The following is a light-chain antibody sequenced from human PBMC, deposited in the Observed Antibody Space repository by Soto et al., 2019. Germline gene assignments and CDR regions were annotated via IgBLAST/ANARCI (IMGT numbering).Light chain of an antibody. CDR2: AAS. J-gene: IGKJ5*01. V-gene: IGKV1-39*01. Sequence: DIQMTQSPASLSASAEDRNTNTCLHSQSISRWLTWYQQKPGKAPKLLIYAASSLQSAVPSRFSGSGSGTDFTLTISSLQPEDFATYYCQQSYSTPTITFGQGTRLEIK. CDR1: QSISRW. CDR3: QQSYSTPTIT.